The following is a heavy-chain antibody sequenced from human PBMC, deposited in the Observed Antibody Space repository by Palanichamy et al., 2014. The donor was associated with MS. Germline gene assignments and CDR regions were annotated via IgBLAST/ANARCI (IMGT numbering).Heavy chain of an antibody. CDR1: GITFSSYA. D-gene: IGHD6-13*01. V-gene: IGHV3-23*01. J-gene: IGHJ3*02. CDR3: VKGFGSSWARWSFDM. Sequence: EVQLLESGGGLVQPGGSLRLSCAASGITFSSYAMSWVRQAPGKGLQWVSGILSGGSTYYADSVKGRFTISRDNSKNTLYLQMGSLRAEDTAVYSCVKGFGSSWARWSFDMWGQGTMVTVSS. CDR2: ILSGGST.